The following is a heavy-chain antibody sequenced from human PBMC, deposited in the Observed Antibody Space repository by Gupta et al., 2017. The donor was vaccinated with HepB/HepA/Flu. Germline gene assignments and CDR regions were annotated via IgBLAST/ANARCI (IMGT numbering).Heavy chain of an antibody. CDR2: ISGSGGST. J-gene: IGHJ4*02. CDR1: GFTFSSYA. CDR3: AKDTPTYYYDSSGFPRLVDY. Sequence: EVQLLESGGGLVQPGGSLRLSCAASGFTFSSYAMSWVRQAPGKGLEWVSAISGSGGSTYYADSVKGRFTISRDNSKNTLYLQMNSLRAEDTAVYYCAKDTPTYYYDSSGFPRLVDYWGQGTLVTVSS. D-gene: IGHD3-22*01. V-gene: IGHV3-23*01.